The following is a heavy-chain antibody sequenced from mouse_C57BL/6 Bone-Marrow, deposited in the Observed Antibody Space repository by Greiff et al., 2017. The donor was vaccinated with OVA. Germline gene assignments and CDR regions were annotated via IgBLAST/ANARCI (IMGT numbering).Heavy chain of an antibody. CDR1: GFNIKDDY. CDR3: TTNYPWYLDV. V-gene: IGHV14-4*01. CDR2: IDPENGDT. D-gene: IGHD1-1*02. J-gene: IGHJ1*03. Sequence: VQLQQSGAELVRPGASVKLSCTASGFNIKDDYMHWVKQRPEQGLEWIGWIDPENGDTEYASKFQGKATITADTSSNTAYLQLSSLTSEDTDVYYCTTNYPWYLDVWGKGTTVTVSS.